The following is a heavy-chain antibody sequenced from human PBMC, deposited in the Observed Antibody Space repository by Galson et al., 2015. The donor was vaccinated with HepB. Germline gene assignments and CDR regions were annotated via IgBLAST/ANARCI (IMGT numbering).Heavy chain of an antibody. CDR2: ISGSGGST. J-gene: IGHJ6*03. D-gene: IGHD3-22*01. V-gene: IGHV3-23*01. Sequence: SLRLSCAASGFTFSSYAMSWVRQAPGKGLEWVSAISGSGGSTYYADSVKGRFTISRDSSKNTLDLQMNSLRAEDTAVYYCAKGYDRESGNPYYYYYMDVWGKGTTVTVSS. CDR3: AKGYDRESGNPYYYYYMDV. CDR1: GFTFSSYA.